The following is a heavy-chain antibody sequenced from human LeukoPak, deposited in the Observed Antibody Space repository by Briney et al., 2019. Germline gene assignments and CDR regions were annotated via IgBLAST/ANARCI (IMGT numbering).Heavy chain of an antibody. CDR3: ASGGYSYGRVGYFDY. CDR1: GGSISSSSYY. D-gene: IGHD5-18*01. V-gene: IGHV4-39*07. Sequence: PSETLSLTCTVSGGSISSSSYYWGWIRQPPGKGLEWIGSIYYSGSTYYNPSLKSRVTISVDTSKNQFSLKLSSVTAADTAVYYCASGGYSYGRVGYFDYWGQGTLVTVSS. CDR2: IYYSGST. J-gene: IGHJ4*02.